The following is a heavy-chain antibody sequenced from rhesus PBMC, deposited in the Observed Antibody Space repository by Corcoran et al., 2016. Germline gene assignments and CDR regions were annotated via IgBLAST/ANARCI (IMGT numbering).Heavy chain of an antibody. D-gene: IGHD4-35*01. CDR2: IDGGTGST. J-gene: IGHJ4*01. V-gene: IGHV4-127*01. CDR1: GYSISSGYG. CDR3: ARMTTVTNIDY. Sequence: QVQLQESGPGLVKPSETLSLTCAVSGYSISSGYGWGWIRQPPGKGLEWIGQIDGGTGSTYYNPPLTSRVTVSKDTSKNQFSLKLSSVTAADTAVYYCARMTTVTNIDYWGQGVLVTVSS.